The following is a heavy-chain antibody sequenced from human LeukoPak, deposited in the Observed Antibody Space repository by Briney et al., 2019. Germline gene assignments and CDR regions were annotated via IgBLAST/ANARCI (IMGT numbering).Heavy chain of an antibody. CDR1: GFTFSSYA. V-gene: IGHV3-23*01. D-gene: IGHD1-26*01. CDR2: ISGSGDTT. Sequence: GGSLRLSCAASGFTFSSYAMTWVRQAPGKGLEWVSVISGSGDTTYYADSVKGRFTISRDNSKNTLYLQMNSLRAEDTSVYYCARLPGATDYYYYGMDVWGQGTTVTVSS. CDR3: ARLPGATDYYYYGMDV. J-gene: IGHJ6*02.